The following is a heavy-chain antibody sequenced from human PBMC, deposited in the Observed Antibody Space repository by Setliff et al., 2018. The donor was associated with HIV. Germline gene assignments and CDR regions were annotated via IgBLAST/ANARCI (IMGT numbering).Heavy chain of an antibody. D-gene: IGHD3-10*01. CDR3: ARHRGSSSGGPGEIDY. CDR2: FYETGYT. J-gene: IGHJ4*02. Sequence: PSETLSLTCTVSGGSMSSYYWSWIRQSPGKGLEWIGSFYETGYTYYNPSLKSRVIISLDTSKNQISLRLNSLTAADTAVYYCARHRGSSSGGPGEIDYWGQGTLVTVSS. CDR1: GGSMSSYY. V-gene: IGHV4-59*08.